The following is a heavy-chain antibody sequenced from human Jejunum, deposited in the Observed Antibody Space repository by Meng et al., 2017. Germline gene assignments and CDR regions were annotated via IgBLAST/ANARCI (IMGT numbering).Heavy chain of an antibody. Sequence: GGSLRLSCAASGFTFSGYWMHWFRQGTGKSLVGLSHINRDGTGTSYAESVGGRFTISRDNAKNTLYLQMNSLTVEDKAVYYCVRDGPNYFDQWGQGTLVTVSS. J-gene: IGHJ4*02. CDR2: INRDGTGT. V-gene: IGHV3-74*01. CDR1: GFTFSGYW. CDR3: VRDGPNYFDQ.